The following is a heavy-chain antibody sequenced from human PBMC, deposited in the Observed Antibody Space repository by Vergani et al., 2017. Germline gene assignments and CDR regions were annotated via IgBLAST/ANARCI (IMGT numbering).Heavy chain of an antibody. Sequence: QVQLVESGGGVVQPGGSLRLSCAASGCTFSSYGMHWVRQAPGKGLEWVAFIRYDGSNKYYADSVKGRFTISRDNSKNTLYLQMNSLRAEDTAVYYCAKDRYYYDSSGYWVYWGQGTLVTVSS. J-gene: IGHJ4*02. D-gene: IGHD3-22*01. CDR2: IRYDGSNK. CDR1: GCTFSSYG. V-gene: IGHV3-30*02. CDR3: AKDRYYYDSSGYWVY.